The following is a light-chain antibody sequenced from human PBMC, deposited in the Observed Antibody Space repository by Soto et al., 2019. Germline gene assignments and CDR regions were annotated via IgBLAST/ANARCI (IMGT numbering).Light chain of an antibody. CDR3: QQRNSWPLT. J-gene: IGKJ4*01. CDR2: EAS. CDR1: LDVGKF. Sequence: VLTQSPDTLSLSPGERATLSCRASLDVGKFLVWYHQKPGLSPSLVIYEASKRATVIPDRFSGSGSGTAFTLTINRLEPEDVGFYYCQQRNSWPLTFGGGTKVDIK. V-gene: IGKV3-11*01.